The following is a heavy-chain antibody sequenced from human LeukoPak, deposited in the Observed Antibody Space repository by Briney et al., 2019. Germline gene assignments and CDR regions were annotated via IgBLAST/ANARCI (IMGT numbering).Heavy chain of an antibody. D-gene: IGHD2-21*01. Sequence: SETLSLTCTVSGGSIRSYYWSWIRQPPGKGLEWIGYIYYRGSTKYNSPLKSRVTISVDTSKNQFSLKLNSVTAADTAVSRHVAYFDYWGQGTLVTVSS. V-gene: IGHV4-59*08. CDR1: GGSIRSYY. CDR3: VAYFDY. CDR2: IYYRGST. J-gene: IGHJ4*02.